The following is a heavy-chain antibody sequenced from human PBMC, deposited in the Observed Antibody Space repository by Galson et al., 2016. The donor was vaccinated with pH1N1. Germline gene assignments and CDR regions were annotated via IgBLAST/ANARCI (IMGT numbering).Heavy chain of an antibody. D-gene: IGHD6-13*01. J-gene: IGHJ4*02. CDR3: AGGPTRAQLEDH. Sequence: SLRLSCATSGFIFSNFFLHWVRHAPGKGLEWVSRVNFDGTETKYEESVRGRFSISRDNVKNTLYLQMNSLRADDTAVYYCAGGPTRAQLEDHWGQGTLVTVSS. CDR1: GFIFSNFF. CDR2: VNFDGTET. V-gene: IGHV3-74*01.